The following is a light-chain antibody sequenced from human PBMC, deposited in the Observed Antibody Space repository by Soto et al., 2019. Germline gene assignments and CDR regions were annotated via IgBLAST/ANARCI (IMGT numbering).Light chain of an antibody. Sequence: QSALTQPPSASGSPGQSVTISCTGTSSDVGGYNYVSWYQQHPGKAPKLMIFGVSKRPSGVPDRFSGSKSGNTASLTVSGLQAEDEADYYCSSYAGSVLFGGGTKVTVL. CDR2: GVS. CDR1: SSDVGGYNY. J-gene: IGLJ2*01. V-gene: IGLV2-8*01. CDR3: SSYAGSVL.